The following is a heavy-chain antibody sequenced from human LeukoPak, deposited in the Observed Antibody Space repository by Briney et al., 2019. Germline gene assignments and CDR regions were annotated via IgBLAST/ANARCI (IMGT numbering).Heavy chain of an antibody. CDR2: IYYSGST. D-gene: IGHD1-14*01. CDR1: GGSISSYY. Sequence: SETLSLTCTVSGGSISSYYWGWIRQPPGKGLEWVGSIYYSGSTYYNPSLKSRVTISVDTSKNQFSLKLSSVTAADTAVYYCARDSTTSSNTWFDPWGQGTLVTVSS. J-gene: IGHJ5*02. V-gene: IGHV4-39*07. CDR3: ARDSTTSSNTWFDP.